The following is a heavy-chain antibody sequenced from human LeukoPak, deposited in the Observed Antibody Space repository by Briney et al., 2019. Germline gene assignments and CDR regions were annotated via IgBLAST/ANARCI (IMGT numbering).Heavy chain of an antibody. V-gene: IGHV4-61*01. CDR2: IYYSGST. Sequence: SETLSLTCTVSGGSISSRSYYWGWIRQPPGKGLEWIGYIYYSGSTNYNPSLKSRVTISVDTSKNQFSLKLSSVTAADTAVYYCARQQQLVFDYWGQGTLVTVSS. J-gene: IGHJ4*02. D-gene: IGHD6-13*01. CDR3: ARQQQLVFDY. CDR1: GGSISSRSYY.